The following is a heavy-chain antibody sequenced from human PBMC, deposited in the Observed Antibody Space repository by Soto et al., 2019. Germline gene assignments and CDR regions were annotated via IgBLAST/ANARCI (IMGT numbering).Heavy chain of an antibody. CDR1: GFTFSSYG. D-gene: IGHD6-13*01. CDR2: IWYDGSNK. Sequence: GGSLRLSCAASGFTFSSYGMHWVRQAPGKGLEWVAVIWYDGSNKYYADSVKGRFTISRDNSKNTLYLQMNSLRAEDTAVYYCARDQVAAAGYYYGMDVWGQGTTVTVSS. CDR3: ARDQVAAAGYYYGMDV. J-gene: IGHJ6*02. V-gene: IGHV3-33*01.